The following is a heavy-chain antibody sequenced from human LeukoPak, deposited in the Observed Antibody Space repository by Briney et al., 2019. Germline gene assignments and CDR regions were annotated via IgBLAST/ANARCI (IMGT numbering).Heavy chain of an antibody. V-gene: IGHV4-39*07. Sequence: SETLSLTCTVSGGSISSSSYYWGWIRQPPGKGLEWIGSIYYSGSTYYNPSLKSRVTISVDTSKNQFSLKLSSVTAADTAVYYCAREDIVVVVAATRSWTYWDQGTLVTVSS. J-gene: IGHJ4*02. CDR1: GGSISSSSYY. CDR3: AREDIVVVVAATRSWTY. D-gene: IGHD2-15*01. CDR2: IYYSGST.